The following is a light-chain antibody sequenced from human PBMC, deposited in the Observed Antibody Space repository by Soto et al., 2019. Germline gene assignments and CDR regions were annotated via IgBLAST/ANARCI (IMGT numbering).Light chain of an antibody. V-gene: IGKV3-20*01. J-gene: IGKJ1*01. CDR2: GAS. CDR3: QQYGSSPPWT. CDR1: QSVSSSY. Sequence: EIVLTQSPGTLSLSPGERATLSCRASQSVSSSYLAWYQPKPGQAPRLLIYGASSRATGIPDRFSGSGSGTDFTLTISRLEPEDFAVYYCQQYGSSPPWTFGQGTKVDIK.